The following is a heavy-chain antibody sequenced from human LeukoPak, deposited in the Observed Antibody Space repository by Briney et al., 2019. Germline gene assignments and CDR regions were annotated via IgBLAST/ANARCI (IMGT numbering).Heavy chain of an antibody. CDR1: GFTFSSYW. Sequence: GSLRLSCAASGFTFSSYWMHWVRQAPGKGLVWVSRTNSDGSSTSYADSVKGRFTISRDNAKNTLYLQMNSLRAEDTAVYYCAREGIAAAGIDPWGQGTLVTVSS. V-gene: IGHV3-74*01. CDR3: AREGIAAAGIDP. J-gene: IGHJ5*02. CDR2: TNSDGSST. D-gene: IGHD6-13*01.